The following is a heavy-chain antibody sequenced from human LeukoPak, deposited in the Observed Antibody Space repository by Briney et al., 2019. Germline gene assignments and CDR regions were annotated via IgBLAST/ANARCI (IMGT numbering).Heavy chain of an antibody. CDR2: IIPIFGTA. CDR1: GGTFSSYA. V-gene: IGHV1-69*13. D-gene: IGHD6-13*01. CDR3: ATSPTAGPYNWFDP. Sequence: VKVSCKASGGTFSSYAISWVRQAPGQGLEWMGGIIPIFGTANYAQKFQGRVTMTEDTSTDTAYMELSSLRSEDTAVYYCATSPTAGPYNWFDPWGQGTLVTVSS. J-gene: IGHJ5*02.